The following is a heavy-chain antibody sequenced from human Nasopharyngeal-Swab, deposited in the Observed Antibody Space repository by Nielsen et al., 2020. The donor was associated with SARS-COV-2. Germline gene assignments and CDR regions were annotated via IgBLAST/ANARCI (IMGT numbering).Heavy chain of an antibody. Sequence: WIRQPPGKGLEWIGRIDYRGNVFYNSSLESRVTIFQDLSKNQFSLNLTSVTAADTAVYYCARASPGFRITSWGQGTLVTVSS. V-gene: IGHV4-31*02. CDR2: IDYRGNV. CDR3: ARASPGFRITS. D-gene: IGHD3-16*01. J-gene: IGHJ4*02.